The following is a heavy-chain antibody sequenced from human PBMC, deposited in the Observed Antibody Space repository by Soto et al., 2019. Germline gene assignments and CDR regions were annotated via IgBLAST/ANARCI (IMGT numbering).Heavy chain of an antibody. CDR3: ARTVGANFDY. CDR1: GGSISSSSYY. CDR2: IYYSGST. V-gene: IGHV4-39*01. D-gene: IGHD1-26*01. J-gene: IGHJ4*01. Sequence: SETLSLTCTVSGGSISSSSYYWGWIRQPPGKGLEWIGSIYYSGSTYYNPSLKSRVTISVDTSKNQFSLKLSSVTAADTAVYYCARTVGANFDYWGHGTLVTVSS.